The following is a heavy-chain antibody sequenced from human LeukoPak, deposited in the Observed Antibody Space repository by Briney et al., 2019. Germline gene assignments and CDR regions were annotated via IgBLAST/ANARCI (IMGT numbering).Heavy chain of an antibody. CDR3: ARHGEFYDYVWGSYRQNYFDY. Sequence: GESLKISCKGSGYSFTSYWIGWVRQMPGKGLEWMGIIYPGDSDTRYSPSFQCQLTISADKSTSTAYLPWSSLNASDTAMYYCARHGEFYDYVWGSYRQNYFDYWGQGTLVTVSS. J-gene: IGHJ4*02. D-gene: IGHD3-16*02. CDR2: IYPGDSDT. V-gene: IGHV5-51*01. CDR1: GYSFTSYW.